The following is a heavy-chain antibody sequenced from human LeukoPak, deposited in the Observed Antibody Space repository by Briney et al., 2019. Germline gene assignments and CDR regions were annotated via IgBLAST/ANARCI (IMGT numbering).Heavy chain of an antibody. J-gene: IGHJ4*02. CDR1: GFTFSDYW. CDR3: AKDKYWNVCDY. V-gene: IGHV3-7*04. D-gene: IGHD1-1*01. CDR2: ISQDGSVK. Sequence: PGGSLRLSCAASGFTFSDYWMIWFRHAPGKGLEWVAHISQDGSVKNYVDSVKGRFTISRDNANKFSYLQMNSLRADDTAVYYCAKDKYWNVCDYWGRGTLVTVSS.